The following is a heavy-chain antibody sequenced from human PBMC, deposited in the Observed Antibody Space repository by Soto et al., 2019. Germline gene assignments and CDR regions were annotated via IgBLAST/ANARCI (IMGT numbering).Heavy chain of an antibody. CDR1: GGSIRSHY. CDR2: IFYTGNT. D-gene: IGHD6-13*01. Sequence: SETLSLTCTVSGGSIRSHYWSWIRQPPGKGLEWIGYIFYTGNTNYNPSLKSRATISLDSSKNQFSLKLSSVTAADTAVYYCARGSTGYSSSWYRYWGQGTLVTVSS. J-gene: IGHJ4*02. V-gene: IGHV4-59*08. CDR3: ARGSTGYSSSWYRY.